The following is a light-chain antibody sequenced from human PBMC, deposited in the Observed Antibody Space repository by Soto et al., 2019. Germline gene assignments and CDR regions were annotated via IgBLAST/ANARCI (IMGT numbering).Light chain of an antibody. CDR2: GES. CDR1: QSVSSS. Sequence: EIMMTQSPATLSVSPGERATLSCRASQSVSSSLAWYQQKPGQAPRLLIYGESTRATGTPARFSGSGSGTEFTLTINSLQSEDFAVYYCQQYNNWWTFGQGTKVDIK. V-gene: IGKV3-15*01. CDR3: QQYNNWWT. J-gene: IGKJ1*01.